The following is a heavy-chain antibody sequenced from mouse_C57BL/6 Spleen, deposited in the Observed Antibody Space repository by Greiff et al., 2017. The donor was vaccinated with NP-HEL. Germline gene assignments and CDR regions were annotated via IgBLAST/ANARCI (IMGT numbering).Heavy chain of an antibody. CDR3: ARAYYSKGGLAY. D-gene: IGHD2-5*01. Sequence: QVHVKQPGAELVKPGASVKLSCKASGYTFTSYWMHWVKQRPGQGLEWIGMIHPNSGSTNYNEKFKSKATLTVDKSSSTAYMQLSSLTSEDSAVYYCARAYYSKGGLAYWGQGTLVTVSA. V-gene: IGHV1-64*01. CDR2: IHPNSGST. J-gene: IGHJ3*01. CDR1: GYTFTSYW.